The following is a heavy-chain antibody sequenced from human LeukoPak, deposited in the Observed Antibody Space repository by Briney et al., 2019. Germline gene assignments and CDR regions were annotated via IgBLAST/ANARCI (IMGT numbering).Heavy chain of an antibody. J-gene: IGHJ4*02. CDR1: GFTFSSYA. D-gene: IGHD2-2*01. CDR2: ISSNGGST. V-gene: IGHV3-64D*06. CDR3: VKGRRGNQLVQQYYFDY. Sequence: GGSLRLSCSASGFTFSSYAMHWVRQAPGKGLEYVSAISSNGGSTYYADSVKGRFTISRDNSKNTLYLQMSSLRGEDTAVYYCVKGRRGNQLVQQYYFDYWGQGTLVTVSS.